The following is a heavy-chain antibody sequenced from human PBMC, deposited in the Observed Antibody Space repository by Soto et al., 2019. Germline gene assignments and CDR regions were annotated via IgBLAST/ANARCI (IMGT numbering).Heavy chain of an antibody. V-gene: IGHV3-30*18. J-gene: IGHJ6*02. CDR3: AKDSPTGGMDV. Sequence: GGSLRLSCAASGFTFSSYGVHWVRQAPGKGLEWVAVISYDGSNKYYADSVKGRFTISRDNSKNTLYLQMNSLRAEDTAVYYCAKDSPTGGMDVWGQGTTVTVSS. D-gene: IGHD4-4*01. CDR2: ISYDGSNK. CDR1: GFTFSSYG.